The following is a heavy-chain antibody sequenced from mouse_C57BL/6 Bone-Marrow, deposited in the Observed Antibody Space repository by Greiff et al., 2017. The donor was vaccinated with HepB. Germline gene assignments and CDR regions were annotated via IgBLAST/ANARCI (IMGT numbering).Heavy chain of an antibody. D-gene: IGHD2-3*01. CDR1: GYTFTSYD. Sequence: VQLQQSGPELVKPGASVKLSCKASGYTFTSYDINWVKQRPGQGLEWIGWIYPRDGSTKYNEKFKGKATLTVDTSSSTAYMELHSLTSEDSAVYFCTRLGRWLLRGAWFAYWGQGTLVTVSA. V-gene: IGHV1-85*01. CDR2: IYPRDGST. J-gene: IGHJ3*01. CDR3: TRLGRWLLRGAWFAY.